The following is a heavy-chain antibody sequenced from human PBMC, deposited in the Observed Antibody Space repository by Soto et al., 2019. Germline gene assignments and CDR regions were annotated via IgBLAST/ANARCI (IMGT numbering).Heavy chain of an antibody. CDR3: ARDHSSGWSNFDY. CDR2: IYSGGNT. CDR1: GFTVSSNY. J-gene: IGHJ4*02. V-gene: IGHV3-66*01. D-gene: IGHD6-19*01. Sequence: GSLRLSCAASGFTVSSNYMRWVRQAPGNGLEWVSVIYSGGNTYYADSVKGRFTISRDNSKNTLYLQMNSLRAEDTAIYYCARDHSSGWSNFDYWGQGTLVTVSS.